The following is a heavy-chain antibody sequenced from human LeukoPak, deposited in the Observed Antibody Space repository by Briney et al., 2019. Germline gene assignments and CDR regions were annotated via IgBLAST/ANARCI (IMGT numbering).Heavy chain of an antibody. Sequence: GESLKISCKGSGYSFTNYWIAWVRQMPGKGLEWMGTIYPGDSDTRYSPSFQGQVTISADKSISTAYLQWSSLKASDTAMYYCARRPSNWSYYSMDVWGQGTTVTVSS. CDR3: ARRPSNWSYYSMDV. V-gene: IGHV5-51*01. D-gene: IGHD6-13*01. CDR2: IYPGDSDT. J-gene: IGHJ6*02. CDR1: GYSFTNYW.